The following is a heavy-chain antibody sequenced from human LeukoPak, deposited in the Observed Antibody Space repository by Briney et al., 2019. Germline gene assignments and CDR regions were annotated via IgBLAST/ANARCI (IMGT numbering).Heavy chain of an antibody. CDR3: AREMGGAYCGGNCYYFGY. CDR1: GGSVSSYF. Sequence: SETLSLACPVSGGSVSSYFWSWIRQPAGRGLEWVGRIYISGSTRYSPSLKSRVTMSVDTSKNQFSLKLTSVTAADTAVYYCAREMGGAYCGGNCYYFGYWGQGILVTVSS. D-gene: IGHD2-21*01. CDR2: IYISGST. V-gene: IGHV4-4*07. J-gene: IGHJ4*02.